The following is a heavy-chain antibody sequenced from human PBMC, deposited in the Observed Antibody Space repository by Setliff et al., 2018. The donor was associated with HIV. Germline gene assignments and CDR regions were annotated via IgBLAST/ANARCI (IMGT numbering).Heavy chain of an antibody. Sequence: ASVKVSCKASGYTFTGYYMHWVRQAPGQGLEWMGWINPNSGGTNYAQKFQGWVTMTRDTSISTAYMELSRLRSDDTAVYYCARGFEYSSSGGVLGEYGMDVWGQGTTVTVSS. CDR2: INPNSGGT. CDR1: GYTFTGYY. V-gene: IGHV1-2*04. D-gene: IGHD6-6*01. CDR3: ARGFEYSSSGGVLGEYGMDV. J-gene: IGHJ6*02.